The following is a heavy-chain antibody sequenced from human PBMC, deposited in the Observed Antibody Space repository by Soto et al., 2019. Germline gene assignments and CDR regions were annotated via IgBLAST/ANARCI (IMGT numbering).Heavy chain of an antibody. D-gene: IGHD3-3*02. CDR1: GYTFSGYY. CDR3: ARSLLKVILPLGY. V-gene: IGHV1-2*02. J-gene: IGHJ4*02. CDR2: INNLRGDT. Sequence: QVQLVQSGAEVKKPGASVKVSCKASGYTFSGYYMHWVRQAPGQGLEWMGWINNLRGDTSFPQKFQGRLAMTRDTSIDTAFMEVSRLTSDDTAIYYCARSLLKVILPLGYWGQGTLVSVSS.